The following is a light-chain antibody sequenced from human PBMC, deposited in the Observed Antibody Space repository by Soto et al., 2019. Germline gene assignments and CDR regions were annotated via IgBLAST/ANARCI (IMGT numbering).Light chain of an antibody. V-gene: IGKV3-20*01. CDR3: QQCGSLPGT. CDR1: QSVSSSY. Sequence: EIVLTQSPGTLSLSPGERATLSCRASQSVSSSYLHWYQQKPGQAPRLLIFGTSSRATGIPDRFIGGGSGTDFTLTISRLEPEDFAVYYCQQCGSLPGTFXQGTKVDIK. CDR2: GTS. J-gene: IGKJ1*01.